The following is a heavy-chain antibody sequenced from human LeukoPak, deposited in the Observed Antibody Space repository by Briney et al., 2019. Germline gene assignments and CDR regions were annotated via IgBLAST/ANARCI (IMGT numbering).Heavy chain of an antibody. Sequence: GGSLRLSCAASGFTVSSNYMSWVRQAPGKGLEWVSVIYSGGSTYYADSVKGRFTISRDNSKNTLYLQMNSLRAEDTAVYYCAREITMVRGVIYYWGQGTLVTVSP. CDR2: IYSGGST. CDR1: GFTVSSNY. V-gene: IGHV3-66*01. CDR3: AREITMVRGVIYY. J-gene: IGHJ4*02. D-gene: IGHD3-10*01.